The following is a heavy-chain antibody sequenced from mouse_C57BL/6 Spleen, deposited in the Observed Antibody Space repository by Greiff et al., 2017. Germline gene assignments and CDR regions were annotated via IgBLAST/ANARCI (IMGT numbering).Heavy chain of an antibody. V-gene: IGHV1-15*01. CDR2: IDPETGGT. J-gene: IGHJ3*01. CDR1: GYTFTDYE. Sequence: VQLQESGAELVRPGASVTLSCKASGYTFTDYEMHWVKQTPVHGLEWIGAIDPETGGTAYNQKFKGKAILTAEESSSTAYMELRSLTSEDSAVYYCTRSYYDTGVVWFAYWGQGTLVTVSA. CDR3: TRSYYDTGVVWFAY. D-gene: IGHD2-4*01.